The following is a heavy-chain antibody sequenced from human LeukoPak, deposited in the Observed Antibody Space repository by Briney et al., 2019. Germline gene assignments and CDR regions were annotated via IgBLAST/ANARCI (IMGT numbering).Heavy chain of an antibody. CDR1: GYTLTELS. J-gene: IGHJ4*02. Sequence: GASVKVSCKVSGYTLTELSMHWVRQAPGKGLEWMGGFDPEDGEAIYAQKFQGRVTMTEDTSTDTAYMELSSLRSEDTAVYYCATELYGDYPWEMWGQGTLVTVSS. D-gene: IGHD4-17*01. CDR3: ATELYGDYPWEM. CDR2: FDPEDGEA. V-gene: IGHV1-24*01.